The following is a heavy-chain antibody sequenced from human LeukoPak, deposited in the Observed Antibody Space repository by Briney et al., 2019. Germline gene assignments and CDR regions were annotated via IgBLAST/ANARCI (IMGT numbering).Heavy chain of an antibody. Sequence: PGGSLRLSCAASGFTFSSYAMSWVRQAPGKGLEWVSVISGSSGGTYYADSVKGRFTLSRDNSKNTLYLQMNSLRAEDTAVYYCARDFNYGGNFDYWGQGTLVTVSS. CDR1: GFTFSSYA. J-gene: IGHJ4*02. CDR2: ISGSSGGT. CDR3: ARDFNYGGNFDY. D-gene: IGHD4-23*01. V-gene: IGHV3-23*01.